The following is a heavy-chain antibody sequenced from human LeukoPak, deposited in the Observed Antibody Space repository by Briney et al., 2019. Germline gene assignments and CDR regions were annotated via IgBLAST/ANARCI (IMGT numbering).Heavy chain of an antibody. V-gene: IGHV1-18*01. CDR3: ARGPEAVAGQVYYYYGMDV. D-gene: IGHD6-19*01. CDR1: GYTFTSYG. CDR2: ISAYNGNT. J-gene: IGHJ6*02. Sequence: ASVKVSCKASGYTFTSYGISWVRQAPGQGLEWMGWISAYNGNTNYAQKFQGWVTMTRDTSISTAYMELSRLRSDDTAVYYCARGPEAVAGQVYYYYGMDVWGQGTTVTVSS.